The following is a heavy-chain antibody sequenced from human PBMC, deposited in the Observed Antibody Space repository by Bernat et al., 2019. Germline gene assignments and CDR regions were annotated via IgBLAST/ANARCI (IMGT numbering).Heavy chain of an antibody. CDR3: ARGTSTSAPYMDV. J-gene: IGHJ6*03. CDR2: ISSRSSYT. Sequence: QVQLVESGGGVVQPGRSLRLSCAASGFTFSDYYMSWIRQAPGKGLDWVSYISSRSSYTNYADSVKGRFTISRDNAKTSLYLQMKSLRAEDTAVYYCARGTSTSAPYMDVWGKGTTVTVSS. V-gene: IGHV3-11*05. CDR1: GFTFSDYY.